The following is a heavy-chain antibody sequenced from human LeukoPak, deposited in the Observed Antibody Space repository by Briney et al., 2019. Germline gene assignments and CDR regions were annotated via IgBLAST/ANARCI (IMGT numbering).Heavy chain of an antibody. Sequence: KPSETLSLTCAVYGGSFSGYYWSWIRQPPGKGLGWIGNIYYSGSTYYNPSRKSRVTISVDTSKNHFSLKLNSVTAADTAVYYCAKPSNYYGSATDAFDFWGQGTMVTVSS. CDR3: AKPSNYYGSATDAFDF. J-gene: IGHJ3*01. D-gene: IGHD3-10*01. CDR1: GGSFSGYY. CDR2: IYYSGST. V-gene: IGHV4-34*01.